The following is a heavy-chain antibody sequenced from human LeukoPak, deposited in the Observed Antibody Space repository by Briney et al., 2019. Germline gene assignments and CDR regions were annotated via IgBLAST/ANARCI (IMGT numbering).Heavy chain of an antibody. Sequence: GGSLRLSCAASGFTVSSNSMSWVRQAPGKGLEWVSVTDSGGGTDYADSVKGRFNISRDNSKNSLHLQMNSLRAEDTAVYYRGKGFGPNGLYNRGQGTMVTVSA. CDR3: GKGFGPNGLYN. J-gene: IGHJ3*01. CDR1: GFTVSSNS. CDR2: TDSGGGT. D-gene: IGHD1-14*01. V-gene: IGHV3-66*01.